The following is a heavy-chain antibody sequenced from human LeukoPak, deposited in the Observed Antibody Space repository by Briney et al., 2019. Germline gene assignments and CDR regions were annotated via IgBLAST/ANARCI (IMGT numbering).Heavy chain of an antibody. D-gene: IGHD5-24*01. CDR2: IKTKTDGGTT. V-gene: IGHV3-15*01. Sequence: PGGSLRLSCTVSGFTLSDAWMTWVRQAPGKGLEWIGRIKTKTDGGTTDYAAPVKGRLTILRDDSKNTVYLQMNSLKIEDTAVYSCATPGRRWDYFDYWDRGTLVTVSP. CDR1: GFTLSDAW. J-gene: IGHJ4*02. CDR3: ATPGRRWDYFDY.